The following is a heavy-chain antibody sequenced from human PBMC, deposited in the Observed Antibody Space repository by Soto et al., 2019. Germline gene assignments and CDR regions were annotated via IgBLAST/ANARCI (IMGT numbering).Heavy chain of an antibody. J-gene: IGHJ6*02. CDR1: GGTFSSYA. V-gene: IGHV1-69*12. D-gene: IGHD7-27*01. CDR3: ARETGEAGNYYGMDV. Sequence: QVQLVQSGAEVKKPGSSVKVSCRASGGTFSSYAISWVRQAPGQGLEWMGGIIPIFDTANYAQKFQGRVTITADESTSTDYMELSSLRSEDTAVYYCARETGEAGNYYGMDVWGQGTTVTVSS. CDR2: IIPIFDTA.